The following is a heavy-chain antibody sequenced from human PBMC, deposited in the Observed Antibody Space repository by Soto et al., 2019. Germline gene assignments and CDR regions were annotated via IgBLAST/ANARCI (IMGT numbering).Heavy chain of an antibody. D-gene: IGHD5-12*01. V-gene: IGHV3-30*03. CDR3: ARVRDGYKINGQNFDY. CDR2: ISYDGSNK. CDR1: GFTFSSYG. J-gene: IGHJ4*02. Sequence: VGSLRLSCAASGFTFSSYGMHWVRQSPGKGLEWVAVISYDGSNKYYADSVKGRFTISRDNSKNTLYLQMNSLRAEDTAVYYCARVRDGYKINGQNFDYWGQGILVTVSS.